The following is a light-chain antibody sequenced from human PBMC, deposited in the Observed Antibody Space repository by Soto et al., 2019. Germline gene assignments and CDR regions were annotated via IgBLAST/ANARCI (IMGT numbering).Light chain of an antibody. CDR3: LQDYNYPLA. CDR2: AAS. J-gene: IGKJ4*02. Sequence: AIKMTQSPSSLSASVGDRVTITCRASQGIRHYLGWYQQKPGKAPKLLIYAASSLQSGVPSRFSGSGSGTDFTLTISSLQPEHFATYYCLQDYNYPLAFGGGTKVEIK. CDR1: QGIRHY. V-gene: IGKV1-6*01.